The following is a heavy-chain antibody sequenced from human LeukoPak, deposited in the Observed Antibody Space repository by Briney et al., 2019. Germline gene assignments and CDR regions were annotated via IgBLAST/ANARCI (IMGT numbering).Heavy chain of an antibody. D-gene: IGHD5-12*01. J-gene: IGHJ4*02. CDR1: GFTFSSYG. CDR3: ARDLPLAT. Sequence: HPGGSLRLSCAASGFTFSSYGIHWVRQAPGKGLEWVAAIWDDGTIKKYADSVKGRFTISGDNSKNTLYLQMNSLRAEDTAVYYCARDLPLATWGQGTLVTVSS. V-gene: IGHV3-33*01. CDR2: IWDDGTIK.